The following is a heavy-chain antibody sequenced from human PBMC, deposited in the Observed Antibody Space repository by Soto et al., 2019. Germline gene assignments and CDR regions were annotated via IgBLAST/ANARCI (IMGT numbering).Heavy chain of an antibody. CDR2: ISYDGSNK. V-gene: IGHV3-30-3*01. J-gene: IGHJ4*02. CDR1: GFTFSSYA. D-gene: IGHD1-26*01. CDR3: ARDIRYSGSPGLDY. Sequence: QVQLVESGGGVVQPGRSLRLSCAASGFTFSSYAMHWVRQAPGKGLEWVAVISYDGSNKYYADSVKGRFTISRDNSKNTLYLQMNSLRAEDTAVYYCARDIRYSGSPGLDYWGQGTLVTVSS.